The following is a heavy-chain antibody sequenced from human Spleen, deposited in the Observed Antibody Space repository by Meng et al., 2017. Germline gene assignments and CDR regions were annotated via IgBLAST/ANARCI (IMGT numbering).Heavy chain of an antibody. Sequence: ETLSLTCAASGVTFSNNAMSWVRQAPGKGLEWVSGISGGVGSTYYADSVKGRFTISRDNFKNTVYLQMNGLRAEDTAVYYCAKDVSYYDSSGRHNYFDYWGQGTLVTVSS. V-gene: IGHV3-23*01. CDR3: AKDVSYYDSSGRHNYFDY. CDR1: GVTFSNNA. CDR2: ISGGVGST. J-gene: IGHJ4*02. D-gene: IGHD3-22*01.